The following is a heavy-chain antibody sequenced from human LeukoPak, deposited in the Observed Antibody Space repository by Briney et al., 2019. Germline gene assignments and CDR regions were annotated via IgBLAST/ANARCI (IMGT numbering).Heavy chain of an antibody. J-gene: IGHJ4*02. Sequence: GGSLRLSCSASGFTFNTYAMHWVRQAPGKGLEWVALISYDGSNKYYADSVKGRFTISRDNSKNTLYLQMNSLRAEDTAVYYCARDKVYGDSFFDYWGQGTLVTVSS. V-gene: IGHV3-30*04. CDR2: ISYDGSNK. D-gene: IGHD4-17*01. CDR1: GFTFNTYA. CDR3: ARDKVYGDSFFDY.